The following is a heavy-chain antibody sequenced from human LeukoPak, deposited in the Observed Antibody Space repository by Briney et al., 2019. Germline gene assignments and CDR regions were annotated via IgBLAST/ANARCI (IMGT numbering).Heavy chain of an antibody. Sequence: SETASLTCAVSGGSIRSSNWWRWVRQPPGKGLEWIGEIYHSGSTNYNPSLKSRVTISVDTSKNQFSLKLSSVTAADTAVYYWGRGGVLFFFAPWAQEPLVTVSS. D-gene: IGHD2/OR15-2a*01. CDR2: IYHSGST. CDR1: GGSIRSSNW. CDR3: GRGGVLFFFAP. V-gene: IGHV4-4*02. J-gene: IGHJ5*02.